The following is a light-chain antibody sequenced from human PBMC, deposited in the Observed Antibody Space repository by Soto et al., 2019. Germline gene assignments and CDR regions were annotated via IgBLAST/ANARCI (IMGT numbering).Light chain of an antibody. CDR1: QTVRSN. V-gene: IGKV3-15*01. Sequence: DIVLTQSPGTLSLSPGERATLSCRASQTVRSNFLAWYQRKPGQTPRLLMSGPSTRATGIPARFSGSGSGTDFTLTISSLEPEDFAIYYCQQYNNWPITFGQGTRLEIK. CDR3: QQYNNWPIT. CDR2: GPS. J-gene: IGKJ5*01.